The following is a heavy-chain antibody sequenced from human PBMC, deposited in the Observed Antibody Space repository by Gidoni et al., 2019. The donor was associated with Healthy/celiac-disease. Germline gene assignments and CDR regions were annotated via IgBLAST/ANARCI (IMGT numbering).Heavy chain of an antibody. CDR2: IIPIFGTA. Sequence: QVQLVQSGAEVKKPGYSVKVSCKASGGTFSSYAISWVRQAPGQGLEWMGGIIPIFGTANFAQKFQGRVTITADESTSTAYMELSSLRSEDTAVYYCARGGYDILTGYYTDYFDYWGQGTLVTVSS. D-gene: IGHD3-9*01. CDR1: GGTFSSYA. CDR3: ARGGYDILTGYYTDYFDY. J-gene: IGHJ4*02. V-gene: IGHV1-69*01.